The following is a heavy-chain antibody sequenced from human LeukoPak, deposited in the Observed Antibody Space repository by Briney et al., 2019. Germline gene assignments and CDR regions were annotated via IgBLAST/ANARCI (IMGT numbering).Heavy chain of an antibody. V-gene: IGHV3-21*01. Sequence: GGSLRLSCAASGFTFSSYSMNWVRQAPGKGLEWVSSISSSSSYIYYADSVKGRFTISRDNAKNSLYLQMDSLRAEDTAVYYCARDRTYDSSGYYAYWGQGTLVTVSS. CDR2: ISSSSSYI. CDR1: GFTFSSYS. D-gene: IGHD3-22*01. CDR3: ARDRTYDSSGYYAY. J-gene: IGHJ4*02.